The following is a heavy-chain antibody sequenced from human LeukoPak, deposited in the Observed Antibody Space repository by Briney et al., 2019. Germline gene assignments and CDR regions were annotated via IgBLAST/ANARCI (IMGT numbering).Heavy chain of an antibody. CDR3: ARDPSNSSGRYEYFDY. CDR2: INTDGTVT. CDR1: GFTFSKYW. Sequence: PGGSLRLSCAASGFTFSKYWMLWVRQAPGKGLESVSRINTDGTVTTYADSVKGRFTVSRDNADNTMFLQMNSVRDEDTAVYYCARDPSNSSGRYEYFDYWGQGTLVTVSS. J-gene: IGHJ4*02. V-gene: IGHV3-74*01. D-gene: IGHD6-19*01.